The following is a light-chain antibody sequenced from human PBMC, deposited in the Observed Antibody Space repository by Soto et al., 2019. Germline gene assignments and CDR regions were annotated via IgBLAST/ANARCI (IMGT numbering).Light chain of an antibody. Sequence: SYELTQPPSVSVAPGETARITCGRNNIGSDTVHWYQQKPGQAPVVVVYDDSEWPSGTPERISGSNSGDTATLTIRRVEAGDEADYYCLVWDSIGDNYVFGSGNKVTVL. CDR1: NIGSDT. V-gene: IGLV3-21*02. J-gene: IGLJ1*01. CDR3: LVWDSIGDNYV. CDR2: DDS.